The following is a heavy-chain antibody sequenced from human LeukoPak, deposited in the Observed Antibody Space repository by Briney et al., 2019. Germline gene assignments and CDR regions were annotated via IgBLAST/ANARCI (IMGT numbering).Heavy chain of an antibody. CDR2: INPNSGGT. D-gene: IGHD3-9*01. Sequence: GASVKVSCKAFGYTLTGYYIHWVRQAPGQGLEWMGWINPNSGGTNYAQKFQGRVTMTRDTSISTAYMELSRLRSDDTAVYYCARGDVLRYFDWLFLFDYWGQGTLVTVSS. J-gene: IGHJ4*02. V-gene: IGHV1-2*02. CDR3: ARGDVLRYFDWLFLFDY. CDR1: GYTLTGYY.